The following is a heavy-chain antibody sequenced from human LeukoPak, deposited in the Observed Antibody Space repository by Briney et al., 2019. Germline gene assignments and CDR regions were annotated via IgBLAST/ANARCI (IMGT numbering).Heavy chain of an antibody. CDR1: GYTFTGYY. V-gene: IGHV1-2*02. CDR3: ASDDSSGYYPTYYFDY. Sequence: ASVKVSCTASGYTFTGYYMHWVRQAPGQGLEWMGWINPNSGGTNYAQKFQGRVTMTRDTSISTAYMELSRLRSDDTAVYYCASDDSSGYYPTYYFDYWGQGTLVTVSS. CDR2: INPNSGGT. D-gene: IGHD3-22*01. J-gene: IGHJ4*02.